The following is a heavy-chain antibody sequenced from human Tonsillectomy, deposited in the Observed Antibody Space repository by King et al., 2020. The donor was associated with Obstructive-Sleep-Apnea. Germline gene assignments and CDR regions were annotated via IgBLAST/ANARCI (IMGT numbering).Heavy chain of an antibody. CDR1: GFIFNYYA. D-gene: IGHD4-23*01. V-gene: IGHV3-30*04. CDR2: ISYDGSNK. J-gene: IGHJ3*02. CDR3: ARDLAGEGDYGGPSEAFDI. Sequence: VQLVESGGGVVQPGRSLRLSCAASGFIFNYYAMHWVRQAPGKGLEWVAVISYDGSNKYYADSVKGRFTISRDNSKDTLYLQMISLRAEDTAVYYCARDLAGEGDYGGPSEAFDIWGQGTLVTVSS.